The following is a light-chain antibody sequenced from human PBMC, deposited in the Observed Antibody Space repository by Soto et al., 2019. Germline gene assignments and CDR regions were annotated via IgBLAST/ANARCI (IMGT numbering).Light chain of an antibody. CDR2: GAS. Sequence: EIVLTQSPATLSLSPGERATLSCRASQSVGTYLAWYQQRPGQAPRILIYGASSRVAGIPARFSGSGSGTDFTLTISSLEPEYFAIYYCQQGSNWPLTFGGGTNIEIK. CDR3: QQGSNWPLT. V-gene: IGKV3-11*01. CDR1: QSVGTY. J-gene: IGKJ4*01.